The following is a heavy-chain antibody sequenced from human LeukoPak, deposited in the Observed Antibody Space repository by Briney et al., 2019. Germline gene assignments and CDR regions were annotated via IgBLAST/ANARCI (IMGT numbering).Heavy chain of an antibody. CDR3: ARIGYSSSSFDY. V-gene: IGHV3-7*01. Sequence: GGSLRLSCAASGFRFTNYWMSWVRQAPGKGLEWVANIKQDGSEKDYVDSMKGRFTISRDNAKNSVYLQVNGLRAEDTAVHYCARIGYSSSSFDYWGQGTLVTVSS. J-gene: IGHJ4*02. CDR2: IKQDGSEK. CDR1: GFRFTNYW. D-gene: IGHD6-13*01.